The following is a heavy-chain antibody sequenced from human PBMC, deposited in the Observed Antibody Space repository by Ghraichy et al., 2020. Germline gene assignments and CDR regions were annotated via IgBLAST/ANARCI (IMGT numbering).Heavy chain of an antibody. D-gene: IGHD1-7*01. CDR3: AKDHNWNYGC. J-gene: IGHJ4*02. CDR1: GFTFSSSS. V-gene: IGHV3-23*01. CDR2: ISGTGDVA. Sequence: GGSLRLSCAASGFTFSSSSMSWVSQAPGKGLEWVSTISGTGDVAYYADSVKGRFTISRDNSKNTLYLQMSSLRVDDTAVYYCAKDHNWNYGCWGQGTLVTVSS.